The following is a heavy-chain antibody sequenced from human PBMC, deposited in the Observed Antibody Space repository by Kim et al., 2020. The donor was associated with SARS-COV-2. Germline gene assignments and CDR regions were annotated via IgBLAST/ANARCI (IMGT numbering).Heavy chain of an antibody. CDR2: IIPIFGTA. CDR1: GGTFSSYA. CDR3: ARGRFIGQQLAIYYFDY. D-gene: IGHD6-13*01. Sequence: SVKVSCKASGGTFSSYAISWVRQAPGQGLEWMGGIIPIFGTANYAQKFQGRVTITADESTSTAYMELSSLRSEDTAVYYCARGRFIGQQLAIYYFDYWGQGTLVTVSS. J-gene: IGHJ4*02. V-gene: IGHV1-69*13.